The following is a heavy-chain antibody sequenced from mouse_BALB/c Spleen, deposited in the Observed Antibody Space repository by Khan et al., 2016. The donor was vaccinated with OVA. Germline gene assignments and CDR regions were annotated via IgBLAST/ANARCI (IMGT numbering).Heavy chain of an antibody. CDR1: GFSFTTYT. CDR2: INSGSTYT. CDR3: TNDGNYAHWCFDD. Sequence: EVELVESGGGLVRPGGSLKLSCAASGFSFTTYTMSWVRQTPERRLEWVATINSGSTYTYYPDSVKGRFTISRDNAKNNLYLQMSSLKSEDKAMXDCTNDGNYAHWCFDDWGEGTTVTVSS. V-gene: IGHV5-6-4*01. D-gene: IGHD2-1*01. J-gene: IGHJ1*01.